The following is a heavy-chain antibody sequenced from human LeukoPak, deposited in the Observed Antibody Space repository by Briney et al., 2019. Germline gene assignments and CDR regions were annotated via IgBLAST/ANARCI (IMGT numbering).Heavy chain of an antibody. V-gene: IGHV3-21*01. D-gene: IGHD6-13*01. CDR2: ISSSSSYI. J-gene: IGHJ6*02. Sequence: GGSLRLSCTASGFTFSSYSMNWVRQAPAQGLDWVSSISSSSSYIYYADSVKGRFTISRDNAKNSLYLQMNSLRAEDTAVYYCAREYSSRSYYYGMDVWGQGTTVTVSS. CDR3: AREYSSRSYYYGMDV. CDR1: GFTFSSYS.